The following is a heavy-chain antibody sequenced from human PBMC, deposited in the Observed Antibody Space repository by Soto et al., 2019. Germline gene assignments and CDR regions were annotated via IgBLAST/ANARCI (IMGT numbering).Heavy chain of an antibody. CDR1: GFTFNNCA. J-gene: IGHJ4*02. CDR2: ISAGGSTI. Sequence: GGSLRLSCAASGFTFNNCALSWVRQAPGKGLEWVSTISAGGSTIYYTDSVKGRFTISRDNSKNTLYLQMNSLRADDTAVYSCAKNWGSGYYFFDYWGQGSLVTVSS. V-gene: IGHV3-23*01. D-gene: IGHD7-27*01. CDR3: AKNWGSGYYFFDY.